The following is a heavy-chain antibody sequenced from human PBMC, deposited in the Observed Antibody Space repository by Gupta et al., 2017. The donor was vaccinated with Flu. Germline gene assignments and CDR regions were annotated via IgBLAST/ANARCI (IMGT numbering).Heavy chain of an antibody. Sequence: GKGLEWVSSISSSSSYIYYADSVKGRFTISRDNAKNSLYLQMNSLRAEDTAVYYCARDFKNPVFVESYYYDRGSSGAFDIWGQGTMVTVSS. D-gene: IGHD3-22*01. CDR3: ARDFKNPVFVESYYYDRGSSGAFDI. J-gene: IGHJ3*02. CDR2: ISSSSSYI. V-gene: IGHV3-21*01.